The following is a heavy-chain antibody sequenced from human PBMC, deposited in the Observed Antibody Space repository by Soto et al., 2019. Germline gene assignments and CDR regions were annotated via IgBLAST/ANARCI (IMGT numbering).Heavy chain of an antibody. J-gene: IGHJ5*02. CDR3: ARAGVPVYNWFDP. D-gene: IGHD2-8*01. CDR2: INHSGST. V-gene: IGHV4-34*01. CDR1: GGSFSGYY. Sequence: SETLSLTCAVYGGSFSGYYWSWIRQPPGKGLEWIGEINHSGSTNYNPSLKSRVTISVDTSKNQFSLKLSSVTAADTAVYYCARAGVPVYNWFDPWGQGTLVTVSS.